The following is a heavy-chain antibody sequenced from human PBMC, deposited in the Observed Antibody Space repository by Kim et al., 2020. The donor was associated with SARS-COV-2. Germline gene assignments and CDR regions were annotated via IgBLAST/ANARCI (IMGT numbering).Heavy chain of an antibody. J-gene: IGHJ4*02. Sequence: AKTFQGRVTVTRDASTSPVYMGLSSLRSEDTAVYYCARGATTGITLLFDYWGQGTLVTVSS. CDR3: ARGATTGITLLFDY. D-gene: IGHD1-1*01. V-gene: IGHV1-46*01.